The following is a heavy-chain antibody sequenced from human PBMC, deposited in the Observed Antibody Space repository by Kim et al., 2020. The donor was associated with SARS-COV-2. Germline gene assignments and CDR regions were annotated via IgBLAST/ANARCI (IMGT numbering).Heavy chain of an antibody. D-gene: IGHD5-18*01. J-gene: IGHJ4*02. CDR2: IYWDDDK. V-gene: IGHV2-5*02. Sequence: SGPTLVNPTQTLTLTCTFSGFSLSTSGVGVGWIRQPPGKALEWLALIYWDDDKRYSPSLKSRLTITKDTSKNQVVLTMTNMDPVDTATYYCAHRRSLLEGGYSYGRPFDYWGQGTLVTVSS. CDR3: AHRRSLLEGGYSYGRPFDY. CDR1: GFSLSTSGVG.